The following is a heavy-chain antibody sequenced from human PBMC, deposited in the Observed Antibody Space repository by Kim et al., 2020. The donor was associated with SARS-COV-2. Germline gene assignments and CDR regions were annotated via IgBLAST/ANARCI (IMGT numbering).Heavy chain of an antibody. J-gene: IGHJ4*02. V-gene: IGHV3-53*04. CDR2: T. Sequence: TSYADSVKRRFTISRHNSKTTLYLQMTSLRAADTAVYYCARGPAGTGFDYWGQGTLVTVSS. CDR3: ARGPAGTGFDY. D-gene: IGHD6-13*01.